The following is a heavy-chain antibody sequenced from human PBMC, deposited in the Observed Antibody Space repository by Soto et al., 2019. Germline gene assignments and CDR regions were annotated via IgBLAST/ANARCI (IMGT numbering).Heavy chain of an antibody. Sequence: EVQLLESGGGLVQPGGSLRLSCAASGFNFNSHAMTWVRQAPGKGVEWVSTISANIISTYYADSVKGRFTISRDNSKNTLYLQMSSLRVEDTAVYHCARVDTPTVRVGMDVWGQGTTVTVSS. CDR1: GFNFNSHA. D-gene: IGHD2-15*01. CDR3: ARVDTPTVRVGMDV. J-gene: IGHJ6*02. V-gene: IGHV3-23*01. CDR2: ISANIIST.